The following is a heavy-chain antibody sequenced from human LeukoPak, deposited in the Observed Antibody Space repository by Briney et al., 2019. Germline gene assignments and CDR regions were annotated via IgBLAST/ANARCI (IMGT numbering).Heavy chain of an antibody. V-gene: IGHV4-31*03. CDR2: IYYSGST. D-gene: IGHD2-21*02. Sequence: SETLSLTCTVSGGSISSGSYYWSWIRQHPGKGLKWIGYIYYSGSTYYNPSLKSRITISVDTSKNQFSLKLSSVAAADTAVYYCARVKTTILYGMDVWGQGTTVTVSS. CDR1: GGSISSGSYY. J-gene: IGHJ6*02. CDR3: ARVKTTILYGMDV.